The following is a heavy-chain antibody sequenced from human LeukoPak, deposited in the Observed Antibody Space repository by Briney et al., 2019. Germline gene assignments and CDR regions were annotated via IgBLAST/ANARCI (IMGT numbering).Heavy chain of an antibody. J-gene: IGHJ4*02. CDR3: TTGLAF. CDR2: INTKSDGGTI. D-gene: IGHD2-21*01. CDR1: GFTVTYAW. V-gene: IGHV3-15*01. Sequence: GGSLRLSCAASGFTVTYAWMSWVRQPPGKGLEWVGRINTKSDGGTIDYAAPLKGRFTISRDDSKNTVFLQMNSLKSEDTAVYYCTTGLAFWGQGTLVTVSS.